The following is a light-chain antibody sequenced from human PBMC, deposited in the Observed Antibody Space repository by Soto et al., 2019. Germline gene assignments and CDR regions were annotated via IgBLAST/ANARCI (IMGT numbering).Light chain of an antibody. Sequence: DVVMTQSPLSLPVTLGQPASISCRSSQSLVYSDGNTYLNWFQQRPGQPPRRLIYKVSSWDSGVPDRFSGSWSGTDFILKISRVEAEDVGDYYCMQGTHWPPFTFGPGTKVDIK. J-gene: IGKJ3*01. CDR3: MQGTHWPPFT. CDR2: KVS. V-gene: IGKV2D-30*01. CDR1: QSLVYSDGNTY.